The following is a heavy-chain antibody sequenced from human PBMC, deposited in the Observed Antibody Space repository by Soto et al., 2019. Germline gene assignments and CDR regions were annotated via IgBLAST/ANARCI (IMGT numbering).Heavy chain of an antibody. Sequence: TSETLSLTCTVSGVSISSSSYYLGWIRQPPGKGLEWIGSIYYSGSTYYNPSLKSRVTISVDTSKNQFSLKLSSVTAADTAVYYCARHTPAISISDHWGRGTLVTAPQ. CDR3: ARHTPAISISDH. CDR1: GVSISSSSYY. V-gene: IGHV4-39*01. CDR2: IYYSGST. D-gene: IGHD2-15*01. J-gene: IGHJ4*02.